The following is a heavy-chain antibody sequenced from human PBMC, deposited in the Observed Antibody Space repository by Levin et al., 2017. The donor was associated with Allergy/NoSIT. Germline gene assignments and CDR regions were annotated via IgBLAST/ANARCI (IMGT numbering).Heavy chain of an antibody. Sequence: GESLKISCAASGFTFSSYAMHWVRQAPGKGLEWVAVISYDGSNKYYADSVKGRFTISRDNSKNTLYLQMNSLRAEDTAVYYCARGGVYYDSSGYYYWGQGTLVTVSS. V-gene: IGHV3-30*04. D-gene: IGHD3-22*01. CDR1: GFTFSSYA. CDR3: ARGGVYYDSSGYYY. J-gene: IGHJ4*02. CDR2: ISYDGSNK.